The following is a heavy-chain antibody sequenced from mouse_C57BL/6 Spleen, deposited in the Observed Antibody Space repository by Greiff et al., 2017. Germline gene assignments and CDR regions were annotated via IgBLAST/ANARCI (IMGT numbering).Heavy chain of an antibody. Sequence: QVQLKESGAELVRPGSSVKLSCKASGYTFTSYWMHWVKQRPIQGLEWIGNIDPSDSETHYNQKFKDKATLTVDKSSSTAYMQLSSLTSEDSAVYYCASGGSGDYWGQGTTLTVSS. CDR2: IDPSDSET. CDR1: GYTFTSYW. V-gene: IGHV1-52*01. CDR3: ASGGSGDY. J-gene: IGHJ2*01. D-gene: IGHD4-1*01.